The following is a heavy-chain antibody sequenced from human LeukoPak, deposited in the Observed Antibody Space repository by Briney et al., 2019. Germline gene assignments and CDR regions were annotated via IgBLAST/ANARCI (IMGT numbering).Heavy chain of an antibody. V-gene: IGHV4-39*01. J-gene: IGHJ4*02. CDR2: IYYSGTT. CDR3: ARGDYYYGSGSLAYFDS. Sequence: PSETLSLICTVSGGSISSSSYYWGWIRQPPGKGLEWIGSIYYSGTTYYNPSLKSRVTISVDTSKNQFSLKLSSVTAADTAVHYCARGDYYYGSGSLAYFDSWGQGTLVTVSS. D-gene: IGHD3-10*01. CDR1: GGSISSSSYY.